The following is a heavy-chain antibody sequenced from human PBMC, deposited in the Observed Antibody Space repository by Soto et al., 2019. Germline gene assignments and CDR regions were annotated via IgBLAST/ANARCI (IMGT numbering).Heavy chain of an antibody. CDR3: ARSIVVVTALDY. J-gene: IGHJ4*02. Sequence: ASVKVSCKASGYTFTSYAMHWVRQAPGQRLEWMGWINAGNGNTKYSQKFQGRVTITRDTSASTAYMELSSLGSEDTAVYYCARSIVVVTALDYWVQGTLVTVSS. CDR1: GYTFTSYA. V-gene: IGHV1-3*01. CDR2: INAGNGNT. D-gene: IGHD2-21*02.